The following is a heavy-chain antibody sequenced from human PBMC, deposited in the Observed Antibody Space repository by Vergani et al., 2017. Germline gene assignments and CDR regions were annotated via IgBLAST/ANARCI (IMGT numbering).Heavy chain of an antibody. CDR2: INHSGST. D-gene: IGHD5-12*01. V-gene: IGHV4-34*01. CDR3: ARSGSRARAVKY. Sequence: QVQLQQLGAGLLKPSETLSLTCAVYGGSFSGYYWSWIRQPPGKGLEWIGEINHSGSTNYNPSLKSRVTISVDTSKNQFSLKLSSVTAADTAVYYCARSGSRARAVKYWGQGTLVTVSS. CDR1: GGSFSGYY. J-gene: IGHJ4*02.